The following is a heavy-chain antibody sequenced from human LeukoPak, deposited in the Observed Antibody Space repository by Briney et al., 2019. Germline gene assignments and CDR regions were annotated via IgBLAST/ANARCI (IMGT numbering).Heavy chain of an antibody. V-gene: IGHV1-18*01. D-gene: IGHD4-17*01. Sequence: ASVKVSCKASGYTFTSYGISWVRQAPGQGLEWMGWISAYNGNTNYAQKLQGRVTMTTDTSTSAAYMELRSLRSDDTAVYYCARSRRDYPIYYYYYYMDVWGKGTTVTISS. CDR1: GYTFTSYG. CDR3: ARSRRDYPIYYYYYYMDV. CDR2: ISAYNGNT. J-gene: IGHJ6*03.